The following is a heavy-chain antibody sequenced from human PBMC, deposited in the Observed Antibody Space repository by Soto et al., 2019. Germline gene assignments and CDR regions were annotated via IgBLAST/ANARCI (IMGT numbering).Heavy chain of an antibody. CDR2: ISSNGGTT. J-gene: IGHJ4*02. D-gene: IGHD1-1*01. CDR3: VRRVSGNDDY. V-gene: IGHV3-64*01. Sequence: EVQLAEPGGGMVQPGGSLRLYCVASGFTFSSYDMHWVRQAPGKGLEYVSSISSNGGTTYYGNSVKGRFTISRDNSKNTLYLQLGSLRAEDMAVYYCVRRVSGNDDYWGQGTLVTVSS. CDR1: GFTFSSYD.